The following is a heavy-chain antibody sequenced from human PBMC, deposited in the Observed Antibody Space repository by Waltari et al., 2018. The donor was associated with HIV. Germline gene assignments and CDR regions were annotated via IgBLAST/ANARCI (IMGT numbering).Heavy chain of an antibody. CDR3: TTAPRGNGSGR. D-gene: IGHD3-10*01. V-gene: IGHV3-21*01. CDR2: IGGSSIHI. Sequence: EVEVVESGGGLVKPGWSLRLSCFTAGLPFSTYTINWVRQPPGQGLEWVASIGGSSIHINYADSVRGRFTLSRDNAKNSVYLQMNRLRGEDTAVYYCTTAPRGNGSGRWGQGTLVSVSS. J-gene: IGHJ1*01. CDR1: GLPFSTYT.